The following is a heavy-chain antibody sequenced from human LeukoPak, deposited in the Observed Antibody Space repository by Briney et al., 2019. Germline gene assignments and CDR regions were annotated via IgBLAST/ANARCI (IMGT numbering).Heavy chain of an antibody. CDR2: IWYDGSNK. CDR3: ASPLIQLSYDYFDY. V-gene: IGHV3-33*01. D-gene: IGHD5-18*01. Sequence: GGSLRLSCATSGFTFRSHAMHWVRQSPGKGLEWVAQIWYDGSNKYYADSVKGRFSVSRGNSKNTLYLQMNSLRVEDTAVYYCASPLIQLSYDYFDYWGQGTLVTVSS. J-gene: IGHJ4*02. CDR1: GFTFRSHA.